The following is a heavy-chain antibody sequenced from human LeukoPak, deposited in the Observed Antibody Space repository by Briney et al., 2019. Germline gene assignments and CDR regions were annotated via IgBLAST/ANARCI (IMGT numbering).Heavy chain of an antibody. Sequence: GASVKVSCKASGYTFTGYYMHWVRQAPGQGLEWMGWINPNSGGTNYAQKFQGRVTMTRDTSISTAYMELSRLRSDDTAVYYCARDERYDSSGYPFDYWGLGTLVTVSS. CDR3: ARDERYDSSGYPFDY. D-gene: IGHD3-22*01. CDR1: GYTFTGYY. CDR2: INPNSGGT. J-gene: IGHJ4*02. V-gene: IGHV1-2*02.